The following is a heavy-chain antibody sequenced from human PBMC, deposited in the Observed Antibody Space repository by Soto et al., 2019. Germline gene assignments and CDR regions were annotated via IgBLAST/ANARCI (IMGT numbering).Heavy chain of an antibody. D-gene: IGHD3-10*01. CDR2: IYSDGST. Sequence: GGSLRLSCAASGFTVSGNYMSWVRQAPGKGLECVSVIYSDGSTYYPGSVKGRFTISRENAKNSLYLQMNSLRAGDTAVYYCARDGPGRGDAFDIWGQGTMVTVSS. V-gene: IGHV3-53*01. CDR1: GFTVSGNY. CDR3: ARDGPGRGDAFDI. J-gene: IGHJ3*02.